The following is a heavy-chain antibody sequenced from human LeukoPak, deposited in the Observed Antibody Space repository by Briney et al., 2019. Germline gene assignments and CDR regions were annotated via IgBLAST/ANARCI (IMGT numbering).Heavy chain of an antibody. J-gene: IGHJ4*02. CDR1: GFTFTSYS. Sequence: GSLRLSCAASGFTFTSYSMNWVRQAPGKGLEWVSYISGSSSAIHYADSVKGRFTISRDNANNSLYLQMNSLRAEDTAVYYWGRGWWSLSLGYWGQGTLVAVSS. CDR3: GRGWWSLSLGY. CDR2: ISGSSSAI. D-gene: IGHD2-15*01. V-gene: IGHV3-48*04.